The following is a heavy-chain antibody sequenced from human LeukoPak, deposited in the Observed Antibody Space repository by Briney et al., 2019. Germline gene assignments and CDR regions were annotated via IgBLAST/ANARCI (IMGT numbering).Heavy chain of an antibody. CDR1: GGSFSGYY. CDR2: MNHSGST. Sequence: SETLSLTCAVYGGSFSGYYWSWIRQPPGKGLEWIGEMNHSGSTNYNPSLKSRVTISVDTSKNQFSLKLSSVTAADTAVYYCARGPAKFCSSTSCHLYYYYYMDVWGKGTTVTVSS. V-gene: IGHV4-34*01. CDR3: ARGPAKFCSSTSCHLYYYYYMDV. D-gene: IGHD2-2*01. J-gene: IGHJ6*03.